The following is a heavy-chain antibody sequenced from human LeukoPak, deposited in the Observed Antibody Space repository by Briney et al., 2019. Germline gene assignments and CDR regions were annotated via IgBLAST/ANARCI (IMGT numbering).Heavy chain of an antibody. Sequence: SETLSLTCTVSGGSISTSSYYWGWIRQPPGKGLEWIGNIYYSGSTYYNPSFKSRLTISVDKAKNQFSLKLSSVTAADTAVYYCATRSSGWKFEYWGQGTLVTVSS. CDR3: ATRSSGWKFEY. V-gene: IGHV4-39*01. D-gene: IGHD6-19*01. J-gene: IGHJ4*02. CDR1: GGSISTSSYY. CDR2: IYYSGST.